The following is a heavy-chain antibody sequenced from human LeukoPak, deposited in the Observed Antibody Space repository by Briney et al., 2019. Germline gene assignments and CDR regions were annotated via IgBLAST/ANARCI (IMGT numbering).Heavy chain of an antibody. V-gene: IGHV1-2*02. J-gene: IGHJ6*03. Sequence: GASVKVSCKASGYTFTGYYMHWVRQAPGQGLEWMGWINPNSGGTNYARKFQGRVTMTRDTSISTAYMELSRLRSDDTAVYYCARARYFDFRYYYMDVWGKGTTVTISS. CDR1: GYTFTGYY. CDR3: ARARYFDFRYYYMDV. CDR2: INPNSGGT. D-gene: IGHD3-9*01.